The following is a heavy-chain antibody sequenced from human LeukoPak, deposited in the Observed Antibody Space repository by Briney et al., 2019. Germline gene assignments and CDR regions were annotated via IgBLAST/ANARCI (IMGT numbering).Heavy chain of an antibody. V-gene: IGHV3-33*06. J-gene: IGHJ5*02. D-gene: IGHD1-1*01. CDR1: GFTFSSYG. Sequence: GGSLRLSCAASGFTFSSYGMHWVRQAPGKGLEGVAVIWYDGSNKYYADSVKGRFTISRDNSKNTLYLQMNSLRAEDTAVYYCAKERLNWNDVNNWFDPWGQGTLVTVSS. CDR3: AKERLNWNDVNNWFDP. CDR2: IWYDGSNK.